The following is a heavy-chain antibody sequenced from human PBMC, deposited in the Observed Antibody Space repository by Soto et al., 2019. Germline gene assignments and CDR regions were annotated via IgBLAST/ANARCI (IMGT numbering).Heavy chain of an antibody. Sequence: EVQLLESGGGLLQPGGSLRLSCAASGFPFSSYAMSWVRQAPGKGLEWVSAISGSGGDTYYADSVKGRFSISRDNSKNTVSLQMSSLRAEDTAVYYCAKTRREYSQAVDYWGQGTLVTVSS. J-gene: IGHJ4*02. CDR2: ISGSGGDT. D-gene: IGHD4-4*01. CDR3: AKTRREYSQAVDY. CDR1: GFPFSSYA. V-gene: IGHV3-23*01.